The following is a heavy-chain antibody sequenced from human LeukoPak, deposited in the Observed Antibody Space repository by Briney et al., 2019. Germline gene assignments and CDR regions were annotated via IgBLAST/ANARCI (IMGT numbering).Heavy chain of an antibody. V-gene: IGHV3-23*01. CDR2: ISGSGGST. CDR1: GFTFTSYG. Sequence: GGTLRLSCAASGFTFTSYGMSWVRQAPGKGLEWVSAISGSGGSTYYADSVKGRFTMSRDNSKNTLYLQMNSLRAEDTAVYYCAKVLVGTTCFEYWGQGTLVTVSS. CDR3: AKVLVGTTCFEY. J-gene: IGHJ4*02. D-gene: IGHD1-7*01.